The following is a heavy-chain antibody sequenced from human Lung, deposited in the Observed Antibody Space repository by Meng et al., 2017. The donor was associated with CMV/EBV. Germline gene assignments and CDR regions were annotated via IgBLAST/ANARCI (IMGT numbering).Heavy chain of an antibody. J-gene: IGHJ5*02. CDR2: INPHSGAT. Sequence: CEASGYTFPGYYMHWVRQAPGQGLEWMGCINPHSGATKSAQKFQGRVTMTRVTSISTVYMELSSLTSDDTAVYYCARDIALINSWFDPWGQGTLVTVSS. V-gene: IGHV1-2*02. CDR1: GYTFPGYY. D-gene: IGHD2/OR15-2a*01. CDR3: ARDIALINSWFDP.